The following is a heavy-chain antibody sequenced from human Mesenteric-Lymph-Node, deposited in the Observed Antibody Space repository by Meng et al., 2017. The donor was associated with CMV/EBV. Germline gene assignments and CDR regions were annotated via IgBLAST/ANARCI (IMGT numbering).Heavy chain of an antibody. Sequence: SETLSLTCTVSGGSVSSGSYYWSWIRQPPGKGLEWIGSIYYSGSTYYNPSLKSRVTISVDTSKNQFSLKLSSVTAADTAVYYCARGPGGSIAAAGSIYYYYGMDVWGQGTTVTVSS. V-gene: IGHV4-39*07. CDR1: GGSVSSGSYY. CDR3: ARGPGGSIAAAGSIYYYYGMDV. CDR2: IYYSGST. J-gene: IGHJ6*02. D-gene: IGHD6-13*01.